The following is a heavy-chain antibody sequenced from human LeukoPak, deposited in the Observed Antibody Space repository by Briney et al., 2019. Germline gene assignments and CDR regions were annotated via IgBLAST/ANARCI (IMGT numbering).Heavy chain of an antibody. D-gene: IGHD3-10*01. CDR3: ARAVYYGSGSFGY. CDR1: GSTFNTYW. CDR2: ISSSGSTR. Sequence: PGGSLRLSCPASGSTFNTYWMSWVRQAPGKGLEWVSYISSSGSTRYYADSVKGRFTLSRDNAKNSLYLQMNSLRAEDTAVYYCARAVYYGSGSFGYWGQGTLVTVSS. V-gene: IGHV3-48*04. J-gene: IGHJ4*02.